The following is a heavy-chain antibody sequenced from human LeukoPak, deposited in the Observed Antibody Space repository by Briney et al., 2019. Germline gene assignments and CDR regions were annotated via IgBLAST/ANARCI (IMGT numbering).Heavy chain of an antibody. Sequence: GGSLRLSCAASGFTFSSSAMSWVRQAPGKGLEWVSAISGSGGSTYYADSVKGRFTISRDNSKNTLYLQMNSLRAEDTAVYYCAKVPYDDYAYYFDYWGQGTLVTVSS. D-gene: IGHD4-17*01. J-gene: IGHJ4*02. CDR3: AKVPYDDYAYYFDY. CDR2: ISGSGGST. CDR1: GFTFSSSA. V-gene: IGHV3-23*01.